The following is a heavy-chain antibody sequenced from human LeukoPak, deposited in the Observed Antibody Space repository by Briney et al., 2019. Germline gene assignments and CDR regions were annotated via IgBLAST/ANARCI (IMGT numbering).Heavy chain of an antibody. CDR3: ARDASKKEVNWFDP. V-gene: IGHV1-2*02. J-gene: IGHJ5*02. D-gene: IGHD2-2*01. CDR1: GYTFTGYY. Sequence: ASVKVSCKASGYTFTGYYMHWLRQAPGQGLEWMGWINPNSGGTNYAQKFQGRVTMTRDTSISTAYMELSRLRSDDTAVYYCARDASKKEVNWFDPWGQGTLVTVSS. CDR2: INPNSGGT.